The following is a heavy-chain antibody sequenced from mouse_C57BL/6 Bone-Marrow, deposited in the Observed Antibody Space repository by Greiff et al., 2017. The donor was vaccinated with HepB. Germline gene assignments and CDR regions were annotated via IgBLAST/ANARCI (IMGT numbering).Heavy chain of an antibody. CDR1: GYTFTDYN. J-gene: IGHJ2*01. CDR2: INPNNGGT. D-gene: IGHD1-1*01. Sequence: VQLQQSGPELVKPGASVKIPCKASGYTFTDYNMDWVKQSHGKSLEWIGDINPNNGGTIYNQKFKGKATLTVDKSSSTAYMELRSLTSEDTAVYYCARGTVVATSRYFDYWGQGTTLTVSS. CDR3: ARGTVVATSRYFDY. V-gene: IGHV1-18*01.